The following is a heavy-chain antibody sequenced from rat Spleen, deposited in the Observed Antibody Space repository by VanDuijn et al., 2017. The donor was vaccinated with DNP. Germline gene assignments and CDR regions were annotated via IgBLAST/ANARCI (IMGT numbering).Heavy chain of an antibody. CDR3: ARQLGFDY. V-gene: IGHV5S13*01. CDR2: NSPSGSNT. J-gene: IGHJ2*01. D-gene: IGHD5-1*01. CDR1: GFTFNNYW. Sequence: EVRLMESGGGLVQPGRSLKLSCVASGFTFNNYWMTWIRQVPGKGLEWVASNSPSGSNTYYRDSVKGRFAVSRDNAKNSLYLQMDSLRSEDTATYYCARQLGFDYWGQGVMVTVSS.